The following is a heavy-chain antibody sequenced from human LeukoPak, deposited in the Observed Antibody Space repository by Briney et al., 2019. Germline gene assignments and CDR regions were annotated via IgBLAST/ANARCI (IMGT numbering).Heavy chain of an antibody. D-gene: IGHD1-26*01. CDR2: INGNGDTT. J-gene: IGHJ4*02. CDR1: GFTFDDYG. V-gene: IGHV3-20*04. Sequence: GGSLRLSCAASGFTFDDYGMTWVRQAPGKGLEWVAGINGNGDTTGYADSVKGRFTISRDNAKNSLYLQMNSLRAEDTAFYYCARGNRGRSNGGDSWGQGTLVTVSS. CDR3: ARGNRGRSNGGDS.